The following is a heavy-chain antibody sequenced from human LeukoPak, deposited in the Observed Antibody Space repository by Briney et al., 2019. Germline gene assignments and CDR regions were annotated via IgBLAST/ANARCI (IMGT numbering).Heavy chain of an antibody. CDR1: GFTFSSFE. D-gene: IGHD6-13*01. CDR2: ISTSGSII. J-gene: IGHJ6*03. V-gene: IGHV3-48*03. Sequence: GGSLRLSCAASGFTFSSFEMNWVRQAPGKGLEWILHISTSGSIIHYADSVKGRFTISRDNAKNSLYLQMNSLRAEDTALYFCARDATTEPGTVYMDVWGKGTTVTVSS. CDR3: ARDATTEPGTVYMDV.